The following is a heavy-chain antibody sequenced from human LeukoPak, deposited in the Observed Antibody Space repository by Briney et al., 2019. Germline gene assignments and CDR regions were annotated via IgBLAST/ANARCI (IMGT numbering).Heavy chain of an antibody. J-gene: IGHJ5*01. CDR2: IYYGQTI. Sequence: GSLRLSCAASGFTFSSYGMSWVRQSPGKGLEWIGSIYYGQTIYYNPSLNSRVTISVVTSKDQFTLQLNSVTAADTAVYYCVRHDGRGGATMGAFDSWGQGSLVTVSS. D-gene: IGHD4/OR15-4a*01. CDR1: GFTFSSYG. CDR3: VRHDGRGGATMGAFDS. V-gene: IGHV4-39*01.